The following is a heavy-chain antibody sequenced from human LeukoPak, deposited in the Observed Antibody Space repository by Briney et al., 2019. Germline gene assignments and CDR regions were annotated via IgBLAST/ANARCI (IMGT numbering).Heavy chain of an antibody. V-gene: IGHV4-39*01. CDR1: AASISASDYY. CDR3: ARSYCTGSTCPRRLCDP. Sequence: PSETLSLTCTVSAASISASDYYWGWLRQAPGMALEWIGTIHYSGSAYYDPSLEGRVTLDVDTSQNQVSLRLPSVTAADTGVYFCARSYCTGSTCPRRLCDPWPQGTLVTVSS. D-gene: IGHD2-8*02. CDR2: IHYSGSA. J-gene: IGHJ5*02.